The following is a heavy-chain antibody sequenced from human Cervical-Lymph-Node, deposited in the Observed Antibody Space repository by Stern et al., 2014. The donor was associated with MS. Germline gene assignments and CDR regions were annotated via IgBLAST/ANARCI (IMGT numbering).Heavy chain of an antibody. J-gene: IGHJ6*02. CDR3: AERRDPRVGMDV. CDR2: IIPMFRRS. D-gene: IGHD2-21*02. Sequence: QVQLGQSGSEVKKPGTSAKISCKNSGDKFTGYVITWVLQAPGQGLEWVGGIIPMFRRSHYAQKYQGRVTITTDMIANMAYLEINNLTYEDTAVYYCAERRDPRVGMDVWGHVTTVTVSS. CDR1: GDKFTGYV. V-gene: IGHV1-69*06.